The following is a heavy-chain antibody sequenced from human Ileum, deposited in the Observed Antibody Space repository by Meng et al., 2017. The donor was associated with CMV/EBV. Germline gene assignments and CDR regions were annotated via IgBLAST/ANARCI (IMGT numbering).Heavy chain of an antibody. CDR1: KSALSDYY. CDR2: INNRGST. V-gene: IGHV4-34*01. D-gene: IGHD3-3*01. Sequence: QVPLQTWAAVTVNPSRPRSLLCPVHKSALSDYYWTWIRQSPGKGLEWIGEINNRGSTNYNPSLKSRVTISIDTSRNQFSLKLTSMTAADTAVYYCARASPQRRFLSYWGQGTLVTASS. J-gene: IGHJ4*02. CDR3: ARASPQRRFLSY.